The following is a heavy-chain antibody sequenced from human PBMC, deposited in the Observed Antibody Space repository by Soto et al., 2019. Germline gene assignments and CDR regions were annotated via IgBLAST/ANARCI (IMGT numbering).Heavy chain of an antibody. D-gene: IGHD6-13*01. Sequence: XESLKISCQCSGYTFSNFWIGWVRQLPGKGLEWMGIIYPGDHETRYSPSFHGKVTISADKSINTAYLQWNSLEASDTAFYFCARSPRSSPYFDYRGQEPWSPSP. J-gene: IGHJ4*01. CDR1: GYTFSNFW. V-gene: IGHV5-51*01. CDR3: ARSPRSSPYFDY. CDR2: IYPGDHET.